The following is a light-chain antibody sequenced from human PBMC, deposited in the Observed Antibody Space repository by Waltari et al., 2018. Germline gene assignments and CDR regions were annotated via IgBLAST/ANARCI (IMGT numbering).Light chain of an antibody. Sequence: EIVLTQSPGTLSLSPGESATLSCRASQSVSRNLAWYQQKPGQAPRLLIYGASNRVTGIPARFRGSGSGTEFTLTISSLQSEDFAIYYCQQYSNRPPYSFGQGTKLEIK. CDR2: GAS. CDR1: QSVSRN. J-gene: IGKJ2*03. CDR3: QQYSNRPPYS. V-gene: IGKV3-15*01.